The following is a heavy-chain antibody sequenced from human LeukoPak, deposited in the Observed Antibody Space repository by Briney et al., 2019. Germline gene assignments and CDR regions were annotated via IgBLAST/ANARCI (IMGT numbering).Heavy chain of an antibody. V-gene: IGHV4-59*01. Sequence: SETLSITCTASGDSISSYYWSWIRQPPGKGLEWIGYIYYSGSTNYNPSLKSGVTISVDTSKNQFSLKLSSVTAADTAVYYCARDKKVRGVKGSWFDPWGQGTLVTVSS. CDR1: GDSISSYY. J-gene: IGHJ5*02. CDR3: ARDKKVRGVKGSWFDP. CDR2: IYYSGST. D-gene: IGHD3-10*01.